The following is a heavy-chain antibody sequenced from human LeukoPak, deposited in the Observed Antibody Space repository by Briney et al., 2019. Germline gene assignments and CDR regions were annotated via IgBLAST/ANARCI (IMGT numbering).Heavy chain of an antibody. CDR2: ISGSGGST. J-gene: IGHJ6*03. D-gene: IGHD3-9*01. Sequence: PGGSLRLSCAASGFTFSSYAMSWVRQAPGKGLEWVSAISGSGGSTYYADSVKGRFTISRDNSKNTLYLQMNSLRAEDTAVYYCAKFPVRYFDWFPRSELNYYMDVWGKGTTVTVSS. V-gene: IGHV3-23*01. CDR1: GFTFSSYA. CDR3: AKFPVRYFDWFPRSELNYYMDV.